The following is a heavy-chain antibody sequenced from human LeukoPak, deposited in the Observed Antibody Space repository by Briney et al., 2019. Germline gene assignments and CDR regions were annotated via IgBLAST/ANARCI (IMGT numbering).Heavy chain of an antibody. CDR1: GYTFTSYA. J-gene: IGHJ5*02. D-gene: IGHD2-2*02. CDR2: INTNTGNP. V-gene: IGHV7-4-1*02. CDR3: ARDRPGRYCSTISCYSASPFDP. Sequence: GASVKVSCKASGYTFTSYAMNWVRQAPGQGLEWMGWINTNTGNPTYAQGFTGRFVFSLDTSVSTAYLQISSLKAEDTAVYYCARDRPGRYCSTISCYSASPFDPWGQGTLVTVSS.